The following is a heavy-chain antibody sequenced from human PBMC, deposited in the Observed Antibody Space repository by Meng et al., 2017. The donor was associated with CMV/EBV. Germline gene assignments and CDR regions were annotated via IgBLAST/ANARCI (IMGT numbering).Heavy chain of an antibody. CDR1: GFSLSTSGMC. J-gene: IGHJ5*02. Sequence: SGPTLVIPTQTLTLTCTFPGFSLSTSGMCVSWVRQPPGKALEWLAPIDWDDDKYYSTSLKTRLTISKDNSKNQVVLTMTNMDPVDTATYYCARITLYSSSWPSFDPWGQGTLVTVSS. CDR2: IDWDDDK. CDR3: ARITLYSSSWPSFDP. V-gene: IGHV2-70*20. D-gene: IGHD6-13*01.